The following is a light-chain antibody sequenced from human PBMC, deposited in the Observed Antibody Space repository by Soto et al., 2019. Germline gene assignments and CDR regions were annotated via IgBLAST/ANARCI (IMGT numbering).Light chain of an antibody. J-gene: IGLJ2*01. CDR1: SSDVGGYNY. Sequence: QSALTQPASVSGSPGQSITISCTGTSSDVGGYNYVSWYQQHPGKAPKLMIYYVSNRPSGVSNRFSGSKSGNTASLTISGLQAEDDEDYYCSSYTSSSTLVVFGGGTKLTVL. V-gene: IGLV2-14*01. CDR3: SSYTSSSTLVV. CDR2: YVS.